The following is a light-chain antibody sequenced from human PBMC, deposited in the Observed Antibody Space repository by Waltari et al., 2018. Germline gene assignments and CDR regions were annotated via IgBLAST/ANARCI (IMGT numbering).Light chain of an antibody. J-gene: IGKJ4*01. V-gene: IGKV3-20*01. CDR2: GAS. CDR1: QSVSSAF. CDR3: QHYVNSPQVT. Sequence: ELVLTQSPGTLSLSPGERATLSCRASQSVSSAFLAWYQHKPGQAPRLLIYGASYRATGIPDRFSGSGSGADFTLAINRLEPEDFAVYYCQHYVNSPQVTFGGGTKVEIK.